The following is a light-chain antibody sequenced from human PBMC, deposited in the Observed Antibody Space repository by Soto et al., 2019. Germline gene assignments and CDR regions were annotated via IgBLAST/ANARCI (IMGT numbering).Light chain of an antibody. CDR2: EGS. Sequence: QSVLTQPASVSGSPGQSITISCTGTSSDVGSYNLVSWYQQHPGKAPKLMIYEGSKRPSGVSNRFSGSKSDNTASLTISGLQAEDETDYYCCSYAAGSTYVFGTGTTVTVL. CDR3: CSYAAGSTYV. J-gene: IGLJ1*01. CDR1: SSDVGSYNL. V-gene: IGLV2-23*01.